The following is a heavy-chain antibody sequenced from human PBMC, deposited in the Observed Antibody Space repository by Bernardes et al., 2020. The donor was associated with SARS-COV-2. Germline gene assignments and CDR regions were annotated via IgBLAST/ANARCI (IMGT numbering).Heavy chain of an antibody. CDR3: ARAKVTTPRSGYFQH. V-gene: IGHV4-34*01. J-gene: IGHJ1*01. CDR1: GGSFSGYY. Sequence: SETLSLTCAVYGGSFSGYYWSWIRQPPGKGLEWIGEINHSGSTNYNPSLKSRVTISVDTSKNQFSLKLSSVTAADTAVYYCARAKVTTPRSGYFQHWGQGTLVTVSS. D-gene: IGHD2-21*02. CDR2: INHSGST.